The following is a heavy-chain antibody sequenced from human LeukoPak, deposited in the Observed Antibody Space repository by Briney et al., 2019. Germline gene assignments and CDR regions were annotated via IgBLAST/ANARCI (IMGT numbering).Heavy chain of an antibody. J-gene: IGHJ5*02. CDR1: GGTFSSYA. V-gene: IGHV1-69*06. CDR2: IIPIFGTA. D-gene: IGHD1-26*01. Sequence: SVKVSCKASGGTFSSYAISWVRQAPGQGLEWMGGIIPIFGTANYAQKFQGRVTMTEDTSTDTAYMELSSLRSEDTAVYYCATDPRIVGATILEFDPWGQGTLVTVSS. CDR3: ATDPRIVGATILEFDP.